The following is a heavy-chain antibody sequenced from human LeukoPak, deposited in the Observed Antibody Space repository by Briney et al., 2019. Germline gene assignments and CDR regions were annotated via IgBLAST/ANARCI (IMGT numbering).Heavy chain of an antibody. CDR1: GFTFSSYW. D-gene: IGHD6-19*01. CDR3: AGGRAVAGLKFDP. CDR2: IKQDGSEK. V-gene: IGHV3-7*01. Sequence: GGSLRLSCAASGFTFSSYWMSWVRQAPGKGLEWVANIKQDGSEKYYVDSVKGRFTISRDNAKNSLYLQMNSLRAEDTAVYYCAGGRAVAGLKFDPWGQGTLVTVSS. J-gene: IGHJ5*02.